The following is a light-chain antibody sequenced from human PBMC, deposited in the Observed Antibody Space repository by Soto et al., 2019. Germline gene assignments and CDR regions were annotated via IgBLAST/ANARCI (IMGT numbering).Light chain of an antibody. J-gene: IGKJ1*01. Sequence: EIVMTQSPDSLAVSLGERATIKCKSSQTLLFGSNSKNYLAWYQQKPGQPPKLLIYSASTRESGVPDRFSGSGSGTDFTLTISSLQAADVAVYYCQQYYTAPRWTFGQGTKVEI. CDR3: QQYYTAPRWT. CDR1: QTLLFGSNSKNY. V-gene: IGKV4-1*01. CDR2: SAS.